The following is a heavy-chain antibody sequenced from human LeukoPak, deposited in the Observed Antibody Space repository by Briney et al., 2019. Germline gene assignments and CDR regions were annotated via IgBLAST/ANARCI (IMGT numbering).Heavy chain of an antibody. CDR3: AREAYGSGNYPFDY. Sequence: PGGSLRLSCAASGFTFSSYSMNWVRQAPGKGLEWVSSITSNSANIYYADSVKGRFTISRDNAKNSLYLQMNSLRVEDTAVYYCAREAYGSGNYPFDYWGQGTLVTVSS. D-gene: IGHD3-10*01. V-gene: IGHV3-21*01. CDR1: GFTFSSYS. J-gene: IGHJ4*02. CDR2: ITSNSANI.